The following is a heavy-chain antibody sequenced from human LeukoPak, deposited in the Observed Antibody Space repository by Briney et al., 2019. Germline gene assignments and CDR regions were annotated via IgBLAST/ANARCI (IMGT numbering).Heavy chain of an antibody. CDR2: IRYDGSIK. D-gene: IGHD1-26*01. J-gene: IGHJ6*03. V-gene: IGHV3-30*02. CDR3: ARDPYSGDYGPYYYYYMDV. CDR1: GFTFNTYG. Sequence: PGGSLRLSCAASGFTFNTYGIHWVGQAPGKGLEWVAFIRYDGSIKYYADSVKDRFTISRDNAKNALYLQMNSLRAEDTAVYYCARDPYSGDYGPYYYYYMDVWGKGTTVTISS.